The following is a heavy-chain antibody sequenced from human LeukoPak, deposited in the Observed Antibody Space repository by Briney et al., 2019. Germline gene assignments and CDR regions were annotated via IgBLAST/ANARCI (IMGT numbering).Heavy chain of an antibody. Sequence: SETLSLTCTVSGGSISSYYWNWIRQPPGKGLEWIGYIFYSGRTNYNPSLKSRVTISVDTSKNQFSLKLSSVTAADTAVYYCARGQKYRNGYTVTELGSGYFAYWGQGTLVTVSS. D-gene: IGHD5-18*01. CDR2: IFYSGRT. CDR1: GGSISSYY. J-gene: IGHJ4*02. V-gene: IGHV4-59*08. CDR3: ARGQKYRNGYTVTELGSGYFAY.